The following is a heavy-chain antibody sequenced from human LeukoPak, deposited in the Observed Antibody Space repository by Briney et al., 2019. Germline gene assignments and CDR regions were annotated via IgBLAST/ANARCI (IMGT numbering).Heavy chain of an antibody. CDR1: GFTFSSYA. D-gene: IGHD2-2*03. Sequence: PGGSLRLSCAASGFTFSSYAMSWVRQAPGEGLEWVSAISGSGGSTYYADSVKGRFTISRDNSKNTLYLQMNSLRAEDTAVYYCAKVLDIVVVPAATGDYWGQGTLVTVSS. J-gene: IGHJ4*02. CDR2: ISGSGGST. CDR3: AKVLDIVVVPAATGDY. V-gene: IGHV3-23*01.